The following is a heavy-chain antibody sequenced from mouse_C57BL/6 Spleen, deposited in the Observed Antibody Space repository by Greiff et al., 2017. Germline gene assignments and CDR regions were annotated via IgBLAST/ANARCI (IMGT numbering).Heavy chain of an antibody. CDR2: INPSNGGT. Sequence: VQLQQSGTELVKPGASVKLSCKASGYTFTSYWMHWVKQRPGQGLEWIGNINPSNGGTNYNEKFKSKATLTVDKSSSTAYMQLSSLTSEDSAVYYCARGDNYYGSSYRFDYWGQGTTLTVSS. J-gene: IGHJ2*01. CDR3: ARGDNYYGSSYRFDY. CDR1: GYTFTSYW. V-gene: IGHV1-53*01. D-gene: IGHD1-1*01.